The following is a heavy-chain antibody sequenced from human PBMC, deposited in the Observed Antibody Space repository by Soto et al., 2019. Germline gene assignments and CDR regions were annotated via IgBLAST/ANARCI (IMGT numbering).Heavy chain of an antibody. V-gene: IGHV1-3*01. D-gene: IGHD3-10*01. J-gene: IGHJ5*02. CDR1: GYTFTSYA. Sequence: QVQLVQSGAEVKKPGASVKVSCKASGYTFTSYAMHWVRQAPGQRLEWMGWINAGNGNTKYSQKFQGRVTTTRDPSASNADMELRSPRSEDKAVYHCARDQRKWFGELLNGGFDPWGQGTLVTVST. CDR3: ARDQRKWFGELLNGGFDP. CDR2: INAGNGNT.